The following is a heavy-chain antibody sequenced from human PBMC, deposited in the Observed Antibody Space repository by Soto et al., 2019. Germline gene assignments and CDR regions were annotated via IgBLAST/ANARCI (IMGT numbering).Heavy chain of an antibody. Sequence: SEILSLTCAVYGGSISGHYWNWIRQPPGKGLEWIGYIYYSGRTNYNPSLKSRVTMSLDTSKNQFSLKLTSVTATDTAVYYCAGDIPSGSYRFDYWGQGALVTVSS. J-gene: IGHJ4*02. CDR3: AGDIPSGSYRFDY. CDR2: IYYSGRT. CDR1: GGSISGHY. D-gene: IGHD1-26*01. V-gene: IGHV4-59*08.